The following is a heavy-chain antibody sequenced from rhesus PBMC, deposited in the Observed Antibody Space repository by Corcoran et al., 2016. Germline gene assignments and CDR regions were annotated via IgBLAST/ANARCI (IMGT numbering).Heavy chain of an antibody. CDR2: ISSDGSRK. CDR1: GFPFNIYG. V-gene: IGHV3-54*02. CDR3: TTFGY. Sequence: EVQLVESGGGLVQSGGTLRLSCAASGFPFNIYGMHWVRQAPGKGMEWVAVISSDGSRKDYADSVKDRFTISRDNSKNILYLQINNLELEDTAVYYGTTFGYWGQGVLVTVSS. J-gene: IGHJ4*01.